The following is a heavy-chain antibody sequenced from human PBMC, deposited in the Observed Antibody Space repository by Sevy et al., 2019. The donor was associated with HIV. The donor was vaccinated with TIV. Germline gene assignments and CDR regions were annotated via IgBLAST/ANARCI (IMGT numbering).Heavy chain of an antibody. CDR2: IYSSGTA. D-gene: IGHD3-3*01. CDR3: ARDDQDSWSGYYKVQYQYIMDV. V-gene: IGHV4-4*07. CDR1: GGSINNYW. J-gene: IGHJ6*02. Sequence: SETLSLTCTVSGGSINNYWWGWIRQPAGKGLEWIARIYSSGTADYNPSLKSRVTMSVDTARNQFSLKMSSVTAADTAVYFCARDDQDSWSGYYKVQYQYIMDVWGQGTTVTVSS.